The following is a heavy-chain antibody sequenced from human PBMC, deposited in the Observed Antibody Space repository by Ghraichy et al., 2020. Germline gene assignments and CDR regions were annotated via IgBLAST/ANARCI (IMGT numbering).Heavy chain of an antibody. D-gene: IGHD6-13*01. CDR1: GFTFRNYG. V-gene: IGHV3-30*18. J-gene: IGHJ4*02. CDR2: ISHDGSVT. Sequence: GGSLRLSCAASGFTFRNYGMQWVRQAPGKGLEWVAVISHDGSVTLYADSVKGRFTISRDNSKNTLSLQMNSLRAEDTAVYYCAKEGSQYASSWFDYWGQGTLVTVSS. CDR3: AKEGSQYASSWFDY.